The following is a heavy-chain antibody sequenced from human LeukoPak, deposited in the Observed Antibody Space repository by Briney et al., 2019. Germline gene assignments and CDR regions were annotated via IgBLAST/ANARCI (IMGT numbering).Heavy chain of an antibody. J-gene: IGHJ4*02. D-gene: IGHD5-12*01. V-gene: IGHV4-31*03. CDR1: GGSISSGGYY. CDR2: IYYSGST. CDR3: AREVATILFYYFDY. Sequence: SEALSLTCTVSGGSISSGGYYWSWIRQHPGKGLEWIGYIYYSGSTYYNPSLKSRVTISVDTSKNQFSLKLSSVTAADTAVYYCAREVATILFYYFDYWGQGTLVTVSS.